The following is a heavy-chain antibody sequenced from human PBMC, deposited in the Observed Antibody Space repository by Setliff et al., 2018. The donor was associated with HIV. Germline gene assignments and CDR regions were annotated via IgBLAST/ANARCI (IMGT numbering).Heavy chain of an antibody. CDR2: IYTSGST. V-gene: IGHV4-4*08. Sequence: SETLSLTCTVSGGSISSHYWSWIRQPPGKGLEWIGHIYTSGSTNYNPSPKSRVTMSVGTSKNQFSLKLSSVTAADTAVYYCASLDGSESPYIYYYYMDVWGEGTAVTVSS. D-gene: IGHD3-10*01. CDR3: ASLDGSESPYIYYYYMDV. CDR1: GGSISSHY. J-gene: IGHJ6*03.